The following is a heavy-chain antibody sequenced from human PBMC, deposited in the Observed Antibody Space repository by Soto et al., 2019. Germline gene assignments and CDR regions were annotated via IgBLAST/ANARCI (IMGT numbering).Heavy chain of an antibody. CDR3: ARRLSGSLWCFDY. Sequence: GGSLRLSCAASEFTFSDYIMSWVRQAPGKGLEWVSIIGSNGKTTYYADSVKGRFAISRDNSKNSLYLQMNSLRAEDTAVYYCARRLSGSLWCFDYWGPGTLVTVSS. V-gene: IGHV3-23*01. D-gene: IGHD6-13*01. CDR1: EFTFSDYI. J-gene: IGHJ4*02. CDR2: IGSNGKTT.